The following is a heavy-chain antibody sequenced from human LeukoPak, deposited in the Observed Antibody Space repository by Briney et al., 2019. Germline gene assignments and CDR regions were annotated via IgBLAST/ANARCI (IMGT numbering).Heavy chain of an antibody. Sequence: GGSLRLSCAASGFTFSDHYMDWVRQAPGKGLEWVGRSRNKARGYTTEYAASVKGRFTISRDDSKNSVFLQMNSLKKEDTVVYYCSRAWAAGKHYVGYWGQGTLVTVSS. D-gene: IGHD2-15*01. CDR2: SRNKARGYTT. V-gene: IGHV3-72*01. CDR3: SRAWAAGKHYVGY. J-gene: IGHJ4*02. CDR1: GFTFSDHY.